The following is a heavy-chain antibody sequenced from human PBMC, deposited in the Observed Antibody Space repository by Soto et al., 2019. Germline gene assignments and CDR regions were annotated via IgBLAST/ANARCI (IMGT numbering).Heavy chain of an antibody. V-gene: IGHV3-53*01. Sequence: EVQLVESGGGLIQPGGSLRLSCVVSGFTVSSANYMSWVRQAPGKGLEWDSVIYSACTTYYADSVKGRFTISRDNSKNTLYLQMNSLRAEDTAVYYCHGYGYWGQGTLVTVSS. CDR3: HGYGY. D-gene: IGHD5-12*01. J-gene: IGHJ4*02. CDR1: GFTVSSANY. CDR2: IYSACTT.